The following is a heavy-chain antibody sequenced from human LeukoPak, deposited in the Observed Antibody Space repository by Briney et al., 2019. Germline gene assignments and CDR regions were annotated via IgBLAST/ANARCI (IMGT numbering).Heavy chain of an antibody. CDR1: GGSISSYY. J-gene: IGHJ3*02. CDR2: LSKSGNT. D-gene: IGHD3-9*01. V-gene: IGHV4-59*01. CDR3: ARARYVNSFYAFDI. Sequence: SETLSLTCTVSGGSISSYYWSWIRLPPGKGLEWIGDLSKSGNTNYSPSLKSRVTIFGDTSKNKFFLKLSSVTAAHTAVYYCARARYVNSFYAFDIWGQGTLVTVSS.